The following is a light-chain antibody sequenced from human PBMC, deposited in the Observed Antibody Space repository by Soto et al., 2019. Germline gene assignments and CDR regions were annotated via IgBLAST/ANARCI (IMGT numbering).Light chain of an antibody. CDR1: SSDVGSYNS. Sequence: QSALTQPRSVSGSPGQSVTISCTGTSSDVGSYNSVSWYQQHPGKVPKLMIYDVSKRPSGVPDRFSGSKSGNTASLTISGLQAEDEDDYYCCSYAGSYTLVFGGGTKLTFL. J-gene: IGLJ2*01. CDR3: CSYAGSYTLV. V-gene: IGLV2-11*01. CDR2: DVS.